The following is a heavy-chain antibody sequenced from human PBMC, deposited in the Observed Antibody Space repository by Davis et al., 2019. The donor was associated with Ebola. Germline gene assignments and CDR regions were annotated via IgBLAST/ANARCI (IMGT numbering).Heavy chain of an antibody. D-gene: IGHD6-13*01. CDR1: GGTFSSYA. J-gene: IGHJ6*04. Sequence: SVKVSCKASGGTFSSYAISWVRQAPGQGLEWMGGIIPIFGTANYAQKFQGRVPITADESTSTAYMELSSLRSEDTAVYYCARVGSSWTVDYYYGMDVWGKGTTVTVSS. V-gene: IGHV1-69*13. CDR3: ARVGSSWTVDYYYGMDV. CDR2: IIPIFGTA.